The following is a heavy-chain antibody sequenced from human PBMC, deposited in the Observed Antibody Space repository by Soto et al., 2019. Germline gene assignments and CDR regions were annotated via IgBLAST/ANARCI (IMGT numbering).Heavy chain of an antibody. CDR3: VRSGTARLLRHSWSDT. V-gene: IGHV3-21*01. Sequence: EVQLVESGGGLVKPGGSLRLSCAASGFTFNTYDMNWVRQAPGKGLEWVSYITTSSAYIYYADSLKGRTTISRDNAKNSLFLQMNSLRAEHTAVDYYVRSGTARLLRHSWSDTRGQGTLVTVSS. CDR1: GFTFNTYD. D-gene: IGHD2-21*01. CDR2: ITTSSAYI. J-gene: IGHJ5*02.